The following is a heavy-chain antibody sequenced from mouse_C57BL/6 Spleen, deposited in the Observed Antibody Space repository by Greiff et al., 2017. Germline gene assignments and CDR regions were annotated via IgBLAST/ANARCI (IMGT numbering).Heavy chain of an antibody. Sequence: VQLKESGGDLVKPGGSLKLSCAASGFTFSSYGMSWVRQTPDKRLEWVATISSGGSYTYYPDSVKVRFTISRDNAKNTLYLQMSSLKSEDTAMYYCARHYDYDGYAMDYWGQGTSVTVSS. D-gene: IGHD2-4*01. CDR3: ARHYDYDGYAMDY. V-gene: IGHV5-6*01. J-gene: IGHJ4*01. CDR2: ISSGGSYT. CDR1: GFTFSSYG.